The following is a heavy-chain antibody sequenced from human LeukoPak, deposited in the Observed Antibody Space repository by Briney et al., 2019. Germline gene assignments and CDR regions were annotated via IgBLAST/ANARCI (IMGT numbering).Heavy chain of an antibody. Sequence: GGSLRLSCAASGFTFSSYWMSWVRQAPGKGLEWVANIKQDGSEKDYVDSVKGRFTISRDNSKNTLYLQMNSLRAEDTAVYYCTKDSRRRKTYYYDSSALYFFDYWGQGTLVTVSS. V-gene: IGHV3-7*01. CDR1: GFTFSSYW. J-gene: IGHJ4*02. CDR3: TKDSRRRKTYYYDSSALYFFDY. D-gene: IGHD3-22*01. CDR2: IKQDGSEK.